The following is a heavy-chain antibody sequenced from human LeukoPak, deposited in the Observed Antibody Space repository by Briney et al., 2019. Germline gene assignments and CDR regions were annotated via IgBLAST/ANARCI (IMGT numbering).Heavy chain of an antibody. V-gene: IGHV3-21*01. CDR2: ISSSSSYI. J-gene: IGHJ3*02. CDR3: ARALKDYYDSSGYYYSYAFDI. D-gene: IGHD3-22*01. Sequence: PGGSLRLSCAASGFTFSSYSMNWVRQAPGKGLEWVSSISSSSSYIYYADSVKGRFTISRDNAKNSLYLQMNILRAEDTAVYYCARALKDYYDSSGYYYSYAFDIWGQGTMVTVSS. CDR1: GFTFSSYS.